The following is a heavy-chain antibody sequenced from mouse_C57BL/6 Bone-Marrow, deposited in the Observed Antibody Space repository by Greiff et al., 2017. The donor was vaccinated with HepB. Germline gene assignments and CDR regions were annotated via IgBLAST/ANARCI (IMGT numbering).Heavy chain of an antibody. J-gene: IGHJ4*01. D-gene: IGHD2-3*01. V-gene: IGHV5-17*01. CDR2: ISSGSSTI. Sequence: EVNLVESGGGLVKPGGSLKLSCAASGFTFSDYGMHWVRQAPEKGLEWVAYISSGSSTIYYADTVKGRFTISRDNAKNTLFLQMTSLRSEDTAMYYCARLRWLNAMDYWGQGTSVTVSS. CDR1: GFTFSDYG. CDR3: ARLRWLNAMDY.